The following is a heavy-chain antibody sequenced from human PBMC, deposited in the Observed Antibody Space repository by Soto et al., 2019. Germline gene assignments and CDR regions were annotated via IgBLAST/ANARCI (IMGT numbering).Heavy chain of an antibody. Sequence: GGSLRLSCAASGFTFSNYAMSWVRQAPGKGLEWVSSITGSGDYTYYADSVKGRFTISRDNSKNTLYLQMNSLRAEDTAVYYCAKARYYDSTGYLYYFDYWGQGTLVTSPQ. CDR2: ITGSGDYT. V-gene: IGHV3-23*01. D-gene: IGHD3-22*01. CDR3: AKARYYDSTGYLYYFDY. J-gene: IGHJ4*02. CDR1: GFTFSNYA.